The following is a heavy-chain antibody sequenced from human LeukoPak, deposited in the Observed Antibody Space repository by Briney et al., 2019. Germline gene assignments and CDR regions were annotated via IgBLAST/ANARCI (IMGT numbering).Heavy chain of an antibody. V-gene: IGHV3-7*01. CDR2: INQDGSVK. CDR3: TRDFFF. D-gene: IGHD3-3*01. Sequence: GGSLRLSCAASGFAFSTYWMDWVRQAPGKGLEWVGNINQDGSVKHYVDSVRGRFTISRDNARNSVYLQMNALRVEDTAVYYCTRDFFFWGQGTLVTASS. J-gene: IGHJ4*02. CDR1: GFAFSTYW.